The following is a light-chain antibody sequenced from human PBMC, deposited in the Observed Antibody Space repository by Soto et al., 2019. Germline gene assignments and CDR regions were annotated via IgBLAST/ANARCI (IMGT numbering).Light chain of an antibody. CDR1: HSVINNY. V-gene: IGKV3-20*01. CDR2: GAS. CDR3: QKHGSSLTWT. Sequence: EIVWTPSXGTRSLSPGAISPRSFLSLHSVINNYLAWYQQKPGQAPSLLIYGASSRATGIPDRFSGSGSGTDFTLTIRRLEPEDFAVYYCQKHGSSLTWTCGKGNQVDIK. J-gene: IGKJ1*01.